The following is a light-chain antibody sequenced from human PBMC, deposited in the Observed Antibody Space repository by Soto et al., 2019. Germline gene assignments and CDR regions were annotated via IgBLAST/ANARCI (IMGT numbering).Light chain of an antibody. CDR2: GAS. CDR3: QQYGSSPPWT. Sequence: EIVLTQSPGTLALSPGERATLSCRASQSVSSSYLAWYQQKPGQAPRLLIYGASSRATGIPDRFSGSGSGTAFTLTISRLEPEDFAVDYCQQYGSSPPWTFGQGTKVDIK. V-gene: IGKV3-20*01. CDR1: QSVSSSY. J-gene: IGKJ1*01.